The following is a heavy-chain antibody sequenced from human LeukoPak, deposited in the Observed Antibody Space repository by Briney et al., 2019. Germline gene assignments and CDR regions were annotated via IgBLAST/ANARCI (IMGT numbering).Heavy chain of an antibody. CDR2: ITHSGST. CDR1: GGSFSSYY. V-gene: IGHV4-34*01. J-gene: IGHJ4*02. CDR3: ARVTRFNQFGELWFDN. D-gene: IGHD3-10*01. Sequence: SETLSLTCAVYGGSFSSYYWSWIRQPPGKGLEWIGEITHSGSTHYNPSLKRRVTISLDTSKSQFSLKLSSVTAADTAVYYCARVTRFNQFGELWFDNWGQGTLLTVSS.